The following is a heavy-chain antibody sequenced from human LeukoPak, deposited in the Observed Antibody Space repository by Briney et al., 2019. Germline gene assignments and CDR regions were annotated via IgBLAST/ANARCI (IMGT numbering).Heavy chain of an antibody. CDR1: GFTFDDYA. D-gene: IGHD3-16*01. CDR2: ISGDGGST. Sequence: PGGSLRLSCAASGFTFDDYAMHWVRQAPGKGLEWVSLISGDGGSTYYADSVKGRFTISRDNSKNSLFLQMNSLRTEDTALYYYAKALGVNWFDPWGQGTLVTVSS. CDR3: AKALGVNWFDP. J-gene: IGHJ5*02. V-gene: IGHV3-43*02.